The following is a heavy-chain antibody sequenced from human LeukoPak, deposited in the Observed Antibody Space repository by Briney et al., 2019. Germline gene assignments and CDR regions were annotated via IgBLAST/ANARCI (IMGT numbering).Heavy chain of an antibody. D-gene: IGHD4-23*01. V-gene: IGHV4-61*02. Sequence: PSETLSLTCTVSGGSISSGSYYWSWIRQPAGKGLEWIGRIYTSGSTNYNPSLKSRVTISVDTSKNQFSLKLSSVTAADTAVYYCARTTYGGSVYYWGQGTLVTVSS. CDR1: GGSISSGSYY. J-gene: IGHJ4*02. CDR2: IYTSGST. CDR3: ARTTYGGSVYY.